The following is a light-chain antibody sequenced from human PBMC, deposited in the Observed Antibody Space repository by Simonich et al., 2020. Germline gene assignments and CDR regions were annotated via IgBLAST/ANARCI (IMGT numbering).Light chain of an antibody. CDR2: AAS. CDR1: QGISNY. V-gene: IGKV1-8*01. Sequence: AIRMTQSPSSRSASTGDRVTITCRASQGISNYLAWYQQKPGKAPKLLIYAASNLQSGVPSRFSGSGSGTDLTLTISCLQSEDFATYYCQQYYSYPYTFGQGTKLEIK. CDR3: QQYYSYPYT. J-gene: IGKJ2*01.